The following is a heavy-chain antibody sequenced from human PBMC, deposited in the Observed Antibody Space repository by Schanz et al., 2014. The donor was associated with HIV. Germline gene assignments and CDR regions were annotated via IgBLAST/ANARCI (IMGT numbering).Heavy chain of an antibody. Sequence: VQLVESGGGVVQPGRSLRLSCAASGFTFSSYGMHWVRQAPGKGLEWVAVIWYDGSNKYYADSVKGRFTTSRDNSKNTLYLQMNSLRAEDTAVYYCARAPSDFWMAYFDYWGQGTLVTVSS. CDR3: ARAPSDFWMAYFDY. D-gene: IGHD3-3*01. CDR2: IWYDGSNK. CDR1: GFTFSSYG. J-gene: IGHJ4*02. V-gene: IGHV3-33*01.